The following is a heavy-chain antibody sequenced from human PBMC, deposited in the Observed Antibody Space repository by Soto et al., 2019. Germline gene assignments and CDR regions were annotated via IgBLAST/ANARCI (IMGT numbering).Heavy chain of an antibody. D-gene: IGHD3-3*01. J-gene: IGHJ3*02. CDR1: GFTFSSYW. CDR2: INSDGSST. Sequence: GGSLRLSCAASGFTFSSYWMHWVRQAPGKGLVWVSRINSDGSSTSYADSVKGRFTISRDNAKNTLYLQMNSLRAEDTAVYYCARALRLSQYDDFWSGYYDAFDIWGQGTMVTVSS. V-gene: IGHV3-74*01. CDR3: ARALRLSQYDDFWSGYYDAFDI.